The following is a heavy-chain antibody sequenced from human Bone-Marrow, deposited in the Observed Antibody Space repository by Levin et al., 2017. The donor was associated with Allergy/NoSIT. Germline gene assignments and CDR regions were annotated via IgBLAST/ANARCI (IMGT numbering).Heavy chain of an antibody. J-gene: IGHJ4*02. V-gene: IGHV3-23*01. CDR3: AGYDTSGYHSPFDF. CDR1: GLIFSNYA. CDR2: ISGSGSNT. Sequence: GESLKISCAASGLIFSNYAMNWVRQAPGKGLEWVSQISGSGSNTHYADSVRGRFTFSRDNSNNTVYLQMNSLRADDTAVYYCAGYDTSGYHSPFDFWGQGTLVTVSS. D-gene: IGHD3-22*01.